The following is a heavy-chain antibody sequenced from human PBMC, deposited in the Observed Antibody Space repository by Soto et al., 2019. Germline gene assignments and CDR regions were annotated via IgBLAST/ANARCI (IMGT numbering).Heavy chain of an antibody. Sequence: SETLSLTCAVSGGSIRNDGYSWSLIRQPPGKGLEWIGYIFHSGSTHYTPSLKSRVTISLDRSKNQFSLNLNSVTAADTAVYFCARGRGSYSAGFDYWGQGTLVTVSS. CDR2: IFHSGST. D-gene: IGHD1-26*01. CDR3: ARGRGSYSAGFDY. CDR1: GGSIRNDGYS. J-gene: IGHJ4*02. V-gene: IGHV4-30-2*01.